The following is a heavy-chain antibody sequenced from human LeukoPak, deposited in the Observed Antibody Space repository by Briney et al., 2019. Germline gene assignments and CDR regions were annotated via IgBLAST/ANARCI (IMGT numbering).Heavy chain of an antibody. Sequence: GGSLRLPCAASGFTFSSYSMNWVRQAPGKGLEWVSSISSSSSYIYYADSVKGRFTISRDNAKNSLYLQMNSLRAEDTAVYYCARDGKDIVVVPAATEDVAPFDYWGQGTLVTVSS. CDR2: ISSSSSYI. D-gene: IGHD2-2*01. V-gene: IGHV3-21*01. CDR1: GFTFSSYS. J-gene: IGHJ4*02. CDR3: ARDGKDIVVVPAATEDVAPFDY.